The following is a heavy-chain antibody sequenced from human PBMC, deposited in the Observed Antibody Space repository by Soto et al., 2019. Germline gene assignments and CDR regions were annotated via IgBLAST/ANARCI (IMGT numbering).Heavy chain of an antibody. CDR2: INPNSGGT. V-gene: IGHV1-2*04. CDR3: ARDSYYDSSGYYFDAFDI. J-gene: IGHJ3*02. CDR1: GYTFTGYY. Sequence: ASMKVSCKASGYTFTGYYMHWGRQAPGQGLEWMGWINPNSGGTNYAQKFQGWVTMTRDTSISTAYMELSRLRSDDTAVYYCARDSYYDSSGYYFDAFDIWGQGTMVTVSS. D-gene: IGHD3-22*01.